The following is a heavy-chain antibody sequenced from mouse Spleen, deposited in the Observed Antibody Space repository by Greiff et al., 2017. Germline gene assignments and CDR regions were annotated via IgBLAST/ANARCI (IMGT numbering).Heavy chain of an antibody. D-gene: IGHD1-1*01. CDR3: VSPYYGSSYWYFDV. J-gene: IGHJ1*01. Sequence: QVQLQQSGPGLVAPSQSLSITCTVSGFSLTSYDISWIRQPPGKGLEWLGVIWTGGGTNYNSAFMSRLSISKDNSKSQVFLKMNSLQTDDTAIYYCVSPYYGSSYWYFDVWGAGTTVTVSS. CDR2: IWTGGGT. V-gene: IGHV2-9-2*01. CDR1: GFSLTSYD.